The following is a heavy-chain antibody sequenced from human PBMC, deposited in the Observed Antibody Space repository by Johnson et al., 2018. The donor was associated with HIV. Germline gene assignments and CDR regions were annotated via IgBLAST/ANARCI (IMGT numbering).Heavy chain of an antibody. Sequence: QVQLVESGGGVVQPGRSLRLSCAASGFTFSSYAMHWVRQAPCKGLEWVAVISYDGSNKYYADSVKGRFTISRDTSKNTMYLQMNSLRAEDTAVYYCAKSPGKDHGGNSGGIDIWGQGTMVTVSA. V-gene: IGHV3-30*04. D-gene: IGHD4-23*01. J-gene: IGHJ3*02. CDR1: GFTFSSYA. CDR3: AKSPGKDHGGNSGGIDI. CDR2: ISYDGSNK.